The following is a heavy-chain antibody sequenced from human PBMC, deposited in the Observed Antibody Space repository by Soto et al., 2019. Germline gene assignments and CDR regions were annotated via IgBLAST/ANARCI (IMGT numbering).Heavy chain of an antibody. CDR3: AKSLLFVDHAYLDV. CDR1: GGSFISYS. V-gene: IGHV1-69*02. Sequence: SVKVSCKASGGSFISYSFTWVRQAPGQGLEWMGRIIPIQGKANYALKFQDRVTITADRSTRTAYMELRSLRPEDTAVYYCAKSLLFVDHAYLDVWGKGTTVTVSS. D-gene: IGHD2-21*01. CDR2: IIPIQGKA. J-gene: IGHJ6*03.